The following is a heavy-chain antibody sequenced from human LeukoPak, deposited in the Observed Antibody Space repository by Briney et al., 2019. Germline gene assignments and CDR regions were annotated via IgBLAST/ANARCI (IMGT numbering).Heavy chain of an antibody. V-gene: IGHV3-23*01. CDR1: GFTFSGYA. D-gene: IGHD5-12*01. J-gene: IGHJ6*02. CDR3: AKDPAKWLRYYYYYYGMDV. Sequence: GGSLRLSCAASGFTFSGYAMSWVRQAPGKGLEWVSAISGSGGSTYYADSVKGRFTISRDNSKNTLYLQMNSLRAEDTAVYYCAKDPAKWLRYYYYYYGMDVWGQGTTVTVSS. CDR2: ISGSGGST.